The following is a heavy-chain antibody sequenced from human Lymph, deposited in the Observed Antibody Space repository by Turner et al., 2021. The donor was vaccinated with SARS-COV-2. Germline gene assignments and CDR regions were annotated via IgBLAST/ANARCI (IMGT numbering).Heavy chain of an antibody. CDR2: ISYDGSNK. D-gene: IGHD2-15*01. Sequence: QVQLVESGGGLVQPGRSLSLSCAASGFTFSGYGMYWVRQAPGKGLEWVAVISYDGSNKYYADSVKGRFTISRDNSKNTLYMQMNSLRAEDTAVYYCAKQGGGRYCSGGSCYRGYFDYWGQGTLVTVSS. CDR3: AKQGGGRYCSGGSCYRGYFDY. CDR1: GFTFSGYG. J-gene: IGHJ4*02. V-gene: IGHV3-30*18.